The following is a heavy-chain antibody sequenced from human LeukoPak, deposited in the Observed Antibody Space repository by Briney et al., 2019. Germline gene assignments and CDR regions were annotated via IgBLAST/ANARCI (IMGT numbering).Heavy chain of an antibody. J-gene: IGHJ4*02. CDR2: IHQSGST. CDR3: ARGGAAASDY. CDR1: GGSISNTYW. V-gene: IGHV4-4*02. D-gene: IGHD6-13*01. Sequence: SETLSLTCAVSGGSISNTYWWIWVRQPPGKGLEWIGEIHQSGSTNCSPSLKSRVTISIDKSKNQFSVNLRSVTAADTAVYYCARGGAAASDYWGQGTLVTVSS.